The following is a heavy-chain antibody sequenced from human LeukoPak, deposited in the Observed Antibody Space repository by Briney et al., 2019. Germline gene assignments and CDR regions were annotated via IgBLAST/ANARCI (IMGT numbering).Heavy chain of an antibody. Sequence: GGSLRPSCAASGFTFSTYSMNWVRQAPGKGLEWVSYISSSTTYIYYADSVKGRFTISRDNAKNSLYLQMNSLRAEDTSVYYCARDRGYCSGGSCYSNAFDIWGQGTMVTVSS. D-gene: IGHD2-15*01. V-gene: IGHV3-21*01. J-gene: IGHJ3*02. CDR2: ISSSTTYI. CDR3: ARDRGYCSGGSCYSNAFDI. CDR1: GFTFSTYS.